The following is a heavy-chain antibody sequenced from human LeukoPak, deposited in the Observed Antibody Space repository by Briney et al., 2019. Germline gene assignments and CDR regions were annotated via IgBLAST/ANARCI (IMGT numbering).Heavy chain of an antibody. CDR3: ARVGDFWSGYHPQDWFDP. Sequence: ASVKVSCKASGYTFTGYYMHWVRQAPGQGLEWMGWINPNSGGTNYAQKFQGRVTMTRDTSISTAYMELSRLRSDDTAVYYCARVGDFWSGYHPQDWFDPWGRGTLVTVSS. V-gene: IGHV1-2*02. CDR1: GYTFTGYY. D-gene: IGHD3-3*01. CDR2: INPNSGGT. J-gene: IGHJ5*02.